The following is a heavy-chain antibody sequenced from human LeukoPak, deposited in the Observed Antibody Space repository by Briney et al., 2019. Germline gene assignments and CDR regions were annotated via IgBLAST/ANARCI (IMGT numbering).Heavy chain of an antibody. V-gene: IGHV4-34*01. Sequence: SETLSLTCAVYGGSFSGYYWSWIRQPPGKGLEWIGETNHSGSTNYNPSLKSRVTISVDTSKNQFSLKLSSVTAADTAVYYCARKYYYGSGSCYPSKGPFDYWGQGTLVTVSS. CDR3: ARKYYYGSGSCYPSKGPFDY. J-gene: IGHJ4*02. CDR1: GGSFSGYY. D-gene: IGHD3-10*01. CDR2: TNHSGST.